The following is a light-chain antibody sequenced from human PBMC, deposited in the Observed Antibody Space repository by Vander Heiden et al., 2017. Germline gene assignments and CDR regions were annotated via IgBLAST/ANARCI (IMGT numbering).Light chain of an antibody. J-gene: IGKJ1*01. CDR2: GAS. V-gene: IGKV3-20*01. Sequence: IVLTQSPGTLSLSPGERATLSRRASQSVSSSYLAWYKQKPGQAPRLLIYGASSRATGIPDRFSGSGSGTDFTLTISRLEPEDFAVYYCQQYGSSPTFGQGTKVEIK. CDR1: QSVSSSY. CDR3: QQYGSSPT.